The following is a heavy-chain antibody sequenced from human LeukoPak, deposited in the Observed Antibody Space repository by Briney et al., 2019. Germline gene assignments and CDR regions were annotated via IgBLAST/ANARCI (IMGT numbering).Heavy chain of an antibody. D-gene: IGHD3-22*01. J-gene: IGHJ4*02. V-gene: IGHV3-23*01. CDR3: ARGFGSSSSGYSDY. Sequence: GGSLRLSCAASGLTFSNYAMTWVRQAPGKGLEWVSTISGHGDVTFYADSVKGRFTISRDNSKNTAFLRMNSLRVEDTAVYYCARGFGSSSSGYSDYWGQGALVTVSS. CDR1: GLTFSNYA. CDR2: ISGHGDVT.